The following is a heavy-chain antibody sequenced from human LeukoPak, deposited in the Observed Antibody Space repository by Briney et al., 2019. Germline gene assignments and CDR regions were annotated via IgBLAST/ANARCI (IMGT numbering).Heavy chain of an antibody. CDR2: IYPGDSDT. J-gene: IGHJ4*02. CDR3: ARHAHSSGWSTTRYFDL. CDR1: GYSFTTYW. D-gene: IGHD6-19*01. V-gene: IGHV5-51*01. Sequence: GESLKISCQGSGYSFTTYWIGWVRQMPGKGLEWMGNIYPGDSDTRYSPSFQGQVTISADKSITTAYLQWSSLKASDTAMYYCARHAHSSGWSTTRYFDLWGQGTLVTASS.